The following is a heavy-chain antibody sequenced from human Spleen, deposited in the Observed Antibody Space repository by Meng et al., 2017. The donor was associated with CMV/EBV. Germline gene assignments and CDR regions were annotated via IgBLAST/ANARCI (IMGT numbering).Heavy chain of an antibody. Sequence: GGSLRLSCAASGFTFSSYWMSWVRQAPGKGLEWVANIKQDGSEKYYVDSVKGRFTISRDNAKNSLYLQMNSLRAEDTAVYYCARERPQYYYYYGMDVWGQGTTVTVSS. J-gene: IGHJ6*02. CDR3: ARERPQYYYYYGMDV. V-gene: IGHV3-7*01. CDR1: GFTFSSYW. CDR2: IKQDGSEK.